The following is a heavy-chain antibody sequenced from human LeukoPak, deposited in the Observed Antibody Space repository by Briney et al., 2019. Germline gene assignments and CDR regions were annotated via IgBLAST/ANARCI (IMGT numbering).Heavy chain of an antibody. CDR3: VCLGLGGLSLD. D-gene: IGHD3-16*01. CDR1: GFTFSRYS. V-gene: IGHV3-74*01. Sequence: GGSLRLSCAASGFTFSRYSMHWVRQAPGKGLVWVSDVNSVGSGTDYADSVKGGFTISRDNAKNTLYLQMNSLTVEDRAVYYCVCLGLGGLSLDWGQGTLVTVSS. J-gene: IGHJ4*02. CDR2: VNSVGSGT.